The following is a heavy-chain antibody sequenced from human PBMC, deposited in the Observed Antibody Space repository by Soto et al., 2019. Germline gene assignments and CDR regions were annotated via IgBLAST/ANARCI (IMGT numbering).Heavy chain of an antibody. CDR1: GGSFSGYY. CDR2: INHSGST. D-gene: IGHD2-2*01. V-gene: IGHV4-34*01. Sequence: PSETLSLTCAVYGGSFSGYYWSWIRQPPGKGLEWIGEINHSGSTNYNPSLKSRVTISVDTSKNQFSLKLSSVTAADTAVYYCARGTAGGCSSTSCPEGGYYFGMYVWSQGTTVTVSS. J-gene: IGHJ6*02. CDR3: ARGTAGGCSSTSCPEGGYYFGMYV.